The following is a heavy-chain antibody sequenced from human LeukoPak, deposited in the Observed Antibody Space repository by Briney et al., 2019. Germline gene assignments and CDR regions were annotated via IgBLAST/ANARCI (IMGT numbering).Heavy chain of an antibody. CDR2: IYYSGST. Sequence: SETLSLTCTVSGGSVSSGSYYWSWIRQPPGKGLEWIGYIYYSGSTNYNPSLKSRVTISVDTSKNQFSLKLSSMTAADTAVYYCARQSPGYYYGSGSYNWFDPWGQGTLVTVSS. V-gene: IGHV4-61*01. CDR1: GGSVSSGSYY. D-gene: IGHD3-10*01. J-gene: IGHJ5*02. CDR3: ARQSPGYYYGSGSYNWFDP.